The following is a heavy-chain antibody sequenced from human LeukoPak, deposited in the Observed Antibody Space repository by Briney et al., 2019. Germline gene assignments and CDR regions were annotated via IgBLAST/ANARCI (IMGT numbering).Heavy chain of an antibody. V-gene: IGHV3-11*01. D-gene: IGHD6-13*01. Sequence: GGSLRLSYAASGFTFSDYYMSWIRQAPGKGLEWVSYISSSGSTIYYADSVKGRFTISRDNAKNSLYLQMNSLRAEDTAVYYCASSTLSSSRRIDAFDIWGQGTMVTVSS. CDR1: GFTFSDYY. CDR2: ISSSGSTI. CDR3: ASSTLSSSRRIDAFDI. J-gene: IGHJ3*02.